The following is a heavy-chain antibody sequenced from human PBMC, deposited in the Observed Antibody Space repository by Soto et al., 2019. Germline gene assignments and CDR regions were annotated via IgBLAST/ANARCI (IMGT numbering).Heavy chain of an antibody. J-gene: IGHJ4*02. Sequence: QVQLQESGPGLVKPSETLSLTCTVSGGSIRSYYWSWIRQPPGKGLEWIGHLYYSGSTNYNPSLKSRVTISLDTSKNQFSLKLTSETAADTAVYYCAGDFPGRDYWGQGTLVTVSS. CDR2: LYYSGST. V-gene: IGHV4-59*01. CDR1: GGSIRSYY. CDR3: AGDFPGRDY.